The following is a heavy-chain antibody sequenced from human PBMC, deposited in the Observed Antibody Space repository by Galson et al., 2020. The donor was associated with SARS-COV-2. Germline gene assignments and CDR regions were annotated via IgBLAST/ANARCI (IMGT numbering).Heavy chain of an antibody. V-gene: IGHV3-11*01. CDR3: ARLEVPNGGGWYFDL. Sequence: GGSLRLSCIASGFTFSDHYMAWIRQAPGKGLEWVSYTGRSGSTIQYADSVRGRFTILRDNARNALYLQMNSLRVEDTGLYFCARLEVPNGGGWYFDLWGRGTLVTVSS. D-gene: IGHD3-16*01. CDR1: GFTFSDHY. CDR2: TGRSGSTI. J-gene: IGHJ2*01.